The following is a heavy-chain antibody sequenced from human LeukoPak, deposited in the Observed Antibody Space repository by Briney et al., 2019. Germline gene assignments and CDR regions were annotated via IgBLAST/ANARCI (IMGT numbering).Heavy chain of an antibody. CDR2: ISSSSSTI. V-gene: IGHV3-48*01. Sequence: PGGSLRLSCAASGFTFSSYSMNWVRQAPGKGLEWVSYISSSSSTIYYADSVKGRFTISRDNSKNTLYLQMNSLRAEDTAVYYCAKVALNDFWSGYGHYYYYYMDVWGKGTTVTVSS. CDR3: AKVALNDFWSGYGHYYYYYMDV. CDR1: GFTFSSYS. J-gene: IGHJ6*03. D-gene: IGHD3-3*01.